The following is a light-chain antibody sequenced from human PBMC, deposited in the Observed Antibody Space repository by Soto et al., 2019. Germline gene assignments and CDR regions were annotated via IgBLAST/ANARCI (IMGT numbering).Light chain of an antibody. V-gene: IGKV1-33*01. CDR2: DAS. CDR3: QECDYLPS. J-gene: IGKJ3*01. Sequence: DIQMTQSPSSLSASVGDRVTITCQASHDITSYLNWYQHKPGKAPKLLIYDASILEAGVPSSFSGSGSGTDFTFTISRLQPEDVATYDCQECDYLPSFGPGTTVDFK. CDR1: HDITSY.